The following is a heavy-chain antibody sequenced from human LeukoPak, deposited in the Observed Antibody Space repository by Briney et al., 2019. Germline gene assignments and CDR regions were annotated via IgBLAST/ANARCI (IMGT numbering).Heavy chain of an antibody. J-gene: IGHJ4*02. D-gene: IGHD1-26*01. CDR2: IYKSGST. CDR1: GGSISSYY. CDR3: ARGAVGPIPYYFDN. Sequence: SETLSLTCTVSGGSISSYYWSWIRQSAGKGLEWIGRIYKSGSTNYNPSFESRVTVSIDTSKSQFSLRLSSVTAADTAIYYCARGAVGPIPYYFDNWGQGTLVTVSS. V-gene: IGHV4-4*07.